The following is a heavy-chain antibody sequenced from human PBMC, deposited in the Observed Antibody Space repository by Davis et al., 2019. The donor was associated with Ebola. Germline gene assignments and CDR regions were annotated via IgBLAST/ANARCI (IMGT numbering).Heavy chain of an antibody. V-gene: IGHV3-7*01. D-gene: IGHD3-16*01. CDR3: ARTSYYDYVWLD. Sequence: GESLKISCAASGFTFSNYWMSWVRQAPGKGLEWVANIKQDGSEKYYVDSVKGRFTISRDNAKNSLYLQMNSLRAEDTAVYYCARTSYYDYVWLDWGQGTLVTVSS. CDR1: GFTFSNYW. CDR2: IKQDGSEK. J-gene: IGHJ4*02.